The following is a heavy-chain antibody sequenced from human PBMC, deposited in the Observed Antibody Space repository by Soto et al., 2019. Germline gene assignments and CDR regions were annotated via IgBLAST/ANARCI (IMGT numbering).Heavy chain of an antibody. CDR1: GFTFSSYG. CDR3: ARVHIAVAGTGAFDI. D-gene: IGHD6-19*01. Sequence: PGGSLRLSCAASGFTFSSYGMHWVRQAPGKGLEWVAVIWYDGSNKYYADSVKGRFTISRDNSKNTLYLQMNSLRAEDTAVYYCARVHIAVAGTGAFDIWGQGTMVTVSS. V-gene: IGHV3-33*01. CDR2: IWYDGSNK. J-gene: IGHJ3*02.